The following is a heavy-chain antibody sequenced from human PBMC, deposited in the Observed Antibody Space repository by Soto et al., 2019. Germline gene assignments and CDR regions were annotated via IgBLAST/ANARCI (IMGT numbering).Heavy chain of an antibody. Sequence: QVQLVQSGAEVKKPGASVKVSCKASGYTFTSYDINWVRQATGQGLEWMGWMNPNSGNTGYAQKFQGRVTMTRNTSISTAYMELSSLRSEDTAVYYCARAYCISTSCYDGLWDYYYYYGMDVWGQGTTVTVSS. CDR1: GYTFTSYD. CDR3: ARAYCISTSCYDGLWDYYYYYGMDV. D-gene: IGHD2-2*01. CDR2: MNPNSGNT. J-gene: IGHJ6*02. V-gene: IGHV1-8*01.